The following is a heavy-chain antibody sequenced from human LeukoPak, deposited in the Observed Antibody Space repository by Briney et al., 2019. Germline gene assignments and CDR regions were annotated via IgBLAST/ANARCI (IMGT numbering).Heavy chain of an antibody. V-gene: IGHV4-30-2*01. Sequence: SETLSLTCAVSGGSISSGGYSWSWIRQPPGKGLEWIGYIYHSGSTYYNPSLKSRVTISVDRSKNQFSLKLSSVAAADTAVYYCARAGFGRGFFDPWGQGILVTVSS. D-gene: IGHD3/OR15-3a*01. CDR1: GGSISSGGYS. J-gene: IGHJ5*02. CDR2: IYHSGST. CDR3: ARAGFGRGFFDP.